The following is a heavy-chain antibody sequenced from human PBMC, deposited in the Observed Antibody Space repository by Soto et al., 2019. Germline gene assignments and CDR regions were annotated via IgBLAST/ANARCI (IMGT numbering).Heavy chain of an antibody. V-gene: IGHV4-34*01. CDR1: GGSVSGYY. CDR2: INDRGSI. Sequence: QVQLQQWGAGPLRPLETLSLTCGVSGGSVSGYYWAWIRQSPGKGLEWIGEINDRGSINYNPSLKSRVSISVYTSKNHSSLNLRSVTAADTAVYYCARESHDILTGPPWVWYFDLWGRGTLVTVSS. D-gene: IGHD3-9*01. J-gene: IGHJ2*01. CDR3: ARESHDILTGPPWVWYFDL.